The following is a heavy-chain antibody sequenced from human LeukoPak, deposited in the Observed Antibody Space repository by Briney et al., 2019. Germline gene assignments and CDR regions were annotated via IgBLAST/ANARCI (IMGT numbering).Heavy chain of an antibody. CDR3: ARLRGSGYYYRQHAFDI. V-gene: IGHV4-34*01. CDR2: INHSGST. CDR1: GGSFSGYY. D-gene: IGHD3-22*01. J-gene: IGHJ3*02. Sequence: SGTLSLTCAVYGGSFSGYYWSWIRQPPGKGLEWIGEINHSGSTNYNPSLKSRVTISVDTSKNQFSLKLSSVTAADTAVYYCARLRGSGYYYRQHAFDIWGQGTMVTVSS.